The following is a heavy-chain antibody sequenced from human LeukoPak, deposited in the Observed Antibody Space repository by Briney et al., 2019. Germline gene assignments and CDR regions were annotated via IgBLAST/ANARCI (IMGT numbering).Heavy chain of an antibody. CDR2: IYYSGST. D-gene: IGHD6-13*01. J-gene: IGHJ4*02. CDR3: ARVSIAAADRLDY. CDR1: GGSISSYY. Sequence: PSETLSLTCTVSGGSISSYYWSWIRQPPGKGLEWIGYIYYSGSTNYNPSLKSRVTISVDTSKNQFSLKLSSVTAADTAVYYCARVSIAAADRLDYWGQGTLVTVSS. V-gene: IGHV4-59*01.